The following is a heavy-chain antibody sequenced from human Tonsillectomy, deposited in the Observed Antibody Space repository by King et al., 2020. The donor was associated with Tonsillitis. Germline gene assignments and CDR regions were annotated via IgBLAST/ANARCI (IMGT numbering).Heavy chain of an antibody. D-gene: IGHD6-19*01. CDR1: GGSISRYY. Sequence: LQLQESGPGLVKPSETLSLTCTVSGGSISRYYWSWIRQPPGKGLEWIGYFYYSGSANYNPSLKSRVTISVDTSQNQFSLNLSSVTAADTAVYYCARHDRSVSVAGTFDYWGQGTLVTVSS. J-gene: IGHJ4*02. CDR3: ARHDRSVSVAGTFDY. V-gene: IGHV4-59*08. CDR2: FYYSGSA.